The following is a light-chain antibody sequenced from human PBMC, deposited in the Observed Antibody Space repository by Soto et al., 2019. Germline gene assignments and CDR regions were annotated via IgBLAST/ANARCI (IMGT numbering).Light chain of an antibody. Sequence: IQMTQSPSPLSASVGDRVTITCRASQSVSVWLAWYQQKAGKAPNLLIYKASRLESGVPSRFSGSGSGTDFTLTISSLQPEDFATYYCQQFNSYPLTFGQGTRLEIK. CDR1: QSVSVW. CDR3: QQFNSYPLT. V-gene: IGKV1-5*03. CDR2: KAS. J-gene: IGKJ5*01.